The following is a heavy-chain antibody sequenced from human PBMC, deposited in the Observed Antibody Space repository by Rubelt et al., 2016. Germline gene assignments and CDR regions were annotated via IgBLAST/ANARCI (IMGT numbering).Heavy chain of an antibody. CDR3: ARRERGLRFFEWFDP. J-gene: IGHJ5*02. Sequence: QVQLVQSGAEVKKPGASVKVSCKASGYTFTSYGISWVRQAPGQGLEWMGWISAYNGNTNYAQKLQGRVTMTTDTSTSTAYMELRSLGSDDTAVYYWARRERGLRFFEWFDPWGQGTLVTVSS. D-gene: IGHD3-9*01. CDR2: ISAYNGNT. CDR1: GYTFTSYG. V-gene: IGHV1-18*01.